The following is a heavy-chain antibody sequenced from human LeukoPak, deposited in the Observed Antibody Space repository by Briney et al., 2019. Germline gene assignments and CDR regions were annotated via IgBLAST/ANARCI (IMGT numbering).Heavy chain of an antibody. CDR3: ARDNVVVVPAVAVQH. CDR1: GYTFTSSG. J-gene: IGHJ1*01. CDR2: ISAYNGNT. V-gene: IGHV1-18*01. D-gene: IGHD2-2*01. Sequence: GASVKVSCKASGYTFTSSGVSWVRHAPGQGLEWMGWISAYNGNTNYAQKFQGRVTMTTDTSTSTAYMELRSLRSDDTAVYYCARDNVVVVPAVAVQHWGQGTLVTVSS.